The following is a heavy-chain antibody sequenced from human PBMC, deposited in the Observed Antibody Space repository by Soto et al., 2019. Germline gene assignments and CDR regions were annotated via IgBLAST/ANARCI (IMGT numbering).Heavy chain of an antibody. CDR1: GFTFSSYS. CDR2: ISSSSSYI. CDR3: ARGRRSSGWYYYFDY. Sequence: GGSLRLSCAASGFTFSSYSMNWVRQAPGKGLEWVSSISSSSSYIYYADSVKGRFTISRDNAKNSLYLQMNSLRAEDTAVYYCARGRRSSGWYYYFDYWGQGTLVTVSS. J-gene: IGHJ4*02. V-gene: IGHV3-21*01. D-gene: IGHD6-19*01.